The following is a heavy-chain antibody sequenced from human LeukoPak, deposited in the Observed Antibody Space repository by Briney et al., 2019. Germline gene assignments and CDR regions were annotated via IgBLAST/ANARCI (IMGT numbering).Heavy chain of an antibody. V-gene: IGHV4/OR15-8*01. CDR3: ARSHDHLWGNYPDY. D-gene: IGHD3-16*02. CDR2: IHHDGRI. J-gene: IGHJ4*02. CDR1: GGSIDSTNW. Sequence: PSETLSLTCDVSGGSIDSTNWWNWVRQPPGKGLEWIGEIHHDGRINYNPSHKSRVTLSVDKSKNQFSLRLNSVTAADTATYYCARSHDHLWGNYPDYWGQGTLVTVSS.